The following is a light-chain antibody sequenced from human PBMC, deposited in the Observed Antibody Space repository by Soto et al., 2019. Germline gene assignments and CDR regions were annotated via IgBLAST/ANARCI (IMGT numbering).Light chain of an antibody. Sequence: AIRMTQSQSSFSASTGDRVTITCRASQGISRYLAWYQQKPGKAPKILIYAASTLQSGVPSRFSGSGSGTDFTLTISGLQSEDFATYYCQQYYSLPFTFGPVTKVDI. J-gene: IGKJ3*01. CDR2: AAS. CDR3: QQYYSLPFT. V-gene: IGKV1-8*01. CDR1: QGISRY.